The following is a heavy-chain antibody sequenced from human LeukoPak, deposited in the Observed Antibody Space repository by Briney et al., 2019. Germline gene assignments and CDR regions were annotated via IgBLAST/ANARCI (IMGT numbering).Heavy chain of an antibody. CDR1: GYSFTSYG. J-gene: IGHJ3*02. D-gene: IGHD5-18*01. V-gene: IGHV1-18*01. Sequence: ASVKVSCKASGYSFTSYGFNWVRQAPGQGLEWMGWMSAYNGKANYAHSLQGRVTVTADTSTSTAYMELRSLRSEDTAVYYCARGMGYSYGHPQGAFDIWGQGTMVTVSS. CDR3: ARGMGYSYGHPQGAFDI. CDR2: MSAYNGKA.